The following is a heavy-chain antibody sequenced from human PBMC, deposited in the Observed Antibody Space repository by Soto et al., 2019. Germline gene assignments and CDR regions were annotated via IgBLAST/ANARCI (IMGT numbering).Heavy chain of an antibody. CDR2: IYHSGST. Sequence: PSETLSLTCAVSGGSMSSGGYSWSWIRQPPGKGLEWIGYIYHSGSTYYNPSLKSRVTISVDRSKNQFSLKLSSVTAADTAVYYCARRMVARNPKSYYFDYWGQGTLVTVSS. J-gene: IGHJ4*02. V-gene: IGHV4-30-2*01. CDR1: GGSMSSGGYS. CDR3: ARRMVARNPKSYYFDY. D-gene: IGHD5-12*01.